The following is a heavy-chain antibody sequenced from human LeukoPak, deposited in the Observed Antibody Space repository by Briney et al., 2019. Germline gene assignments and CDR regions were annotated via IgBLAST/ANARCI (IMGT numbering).Heavy chain of an antibody. D-gene: IGHD2-2*01. J-gene: IGHJ4*02. CDR1: GGTFSSYA. Sequence: SVKVSCKASGGTFSSYAISWVRQAPGQGLEWMGGISPIFGTANYAQKSQGRVPITADESTSTAYMELSSLRSEDTAVYYCAREAQVLYQLQQGFAYWGQGTLVTVSA. CDR3: AREAQVLYQLQQGFAY. CDR2: ISPIFGTA. V-gene: IGHV1-69*13.